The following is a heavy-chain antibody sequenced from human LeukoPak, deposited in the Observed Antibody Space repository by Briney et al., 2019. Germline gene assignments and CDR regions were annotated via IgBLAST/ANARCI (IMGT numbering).Heavy chain of an antibody. D-gene: IGHD6-19*01. CDR1: GGSISSYY. J-gene: IGHJ4*02. CDR3: ARTIRKDSSGRYFDY. Sequence: SETLSLTCTVSGGSISSYYWSWIRQSPGKGLEWIGSIYYGGNTYYNPSLKSRVTMSVDTPKNQFSLKLSSVTAADTAVYYCARTIRKDSSGRYFDYWGQGTLVTVSS. V-gene: IGHV4-59*04. CDR2: IYYGGNT.